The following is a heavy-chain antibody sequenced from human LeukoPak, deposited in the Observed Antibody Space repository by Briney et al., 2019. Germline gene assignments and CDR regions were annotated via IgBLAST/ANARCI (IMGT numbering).Heavy chain of an antibody. CDR3: ARGDLEWLSYIDY. CDR2: ISYDGSNK. J-gene: IGHJ4*02. Sequence: PGRSLRLSCAASGFTFSSYAMHWVRQAPGKGLEWVAVISYDGSNKYYADSVKGRFTISRDNSKNTLYLQMNSLRAEDTAVYYCARGDLEWLSYIDYWGQGTLVTVSS. D-gene: IGHD3-3*01. CDR1: GFTFSSYA. V-gene: IGHV3-30*04.